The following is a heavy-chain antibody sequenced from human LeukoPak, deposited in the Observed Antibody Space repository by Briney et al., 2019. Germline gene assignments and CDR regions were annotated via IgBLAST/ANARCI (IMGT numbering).Heavy chain of an antibody. Sequence: ASVKVSCKASGYTFTSYDINWVRQATGQGLEWMGWMNPNSGNTGYAQKFQGRVTMTRNTSISTAYMELSRLRSDDTAVYYCAREGCSSTSCWVYFDYWGQGTLVTVSS. J-gene: IGHJ4*02. CDR3: AREGCSSTSCWVYFDY. V-gene: IGHV1-8*01. CDR2: MNPNSGNT. D-gene: IGHD2-2*01. CDR1: GYTFTSYD.